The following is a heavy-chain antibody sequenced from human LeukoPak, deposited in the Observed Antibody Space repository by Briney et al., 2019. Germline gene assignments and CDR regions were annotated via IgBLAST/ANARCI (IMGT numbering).Heavy chain of an antibody. J-gene: IGHJ4*02. Sequence: GGSLRLSCLASGFTVSSTYMSWVRQAPGKGLEWVANIKQDGSEKYYVDSVKGRFTISRDNGKNSLDLQMNSLRADDTAVYYCARDTLGEGEDANYAVYYFDYWGQGTVVTVSS. CDR1: GFTVSSTY. V-gene: IGHV3-7*01. CDR3: ARDTLGEGEDANYAVYYFDY. CDR2: IKQDGSEK. D-gene: IGHD4/OR15-4a*01.